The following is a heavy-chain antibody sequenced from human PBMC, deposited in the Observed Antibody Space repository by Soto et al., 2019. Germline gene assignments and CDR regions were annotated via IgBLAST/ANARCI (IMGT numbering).Heavy chain of an antibody. CDR1: GFTFSSYS. D-gene: IGHD3-22*01. Sequence: GGSLRLSCAASGFTFSSYSMNWVRQAPGKGLEWVSSISSSSSYIYYADSVKGRFTISRDNVKNSLYLQMNSLRAEDTAVYYCARGSNYYDSSGYYSTGFWGQGTLVTVSS. V-gene: IGHV3-21*01. CDR3: ARGSNYYDSSGYYSTGF. J-gene: IGHJ4*02. CDR2: ISSSSSYI.